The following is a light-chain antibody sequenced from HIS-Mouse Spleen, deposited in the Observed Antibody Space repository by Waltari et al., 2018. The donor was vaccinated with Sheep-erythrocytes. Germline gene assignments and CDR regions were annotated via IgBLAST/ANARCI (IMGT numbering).Light chain of an antibody. Sequence: QSALTQPASVSGSPGLSITISCTGTSSDVGGYNYVSWYQQHPGKAPKLMIYDVSKRPSGVPDRFSGSKSGNTASLTISGLQAEDEADYYCCSYAGSYNHVFATGTKVTVL. V-gene: IGLV2-11*01. CDR2: DVS. J-gene: IGLJ1*01. CDR1: SSDVGGYNY. CDR3: CSYAGSYNHV.